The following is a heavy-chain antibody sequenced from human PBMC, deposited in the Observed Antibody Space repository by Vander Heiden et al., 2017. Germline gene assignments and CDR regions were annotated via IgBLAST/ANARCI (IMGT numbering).Heavy chain of an antibody. CDR2: VSSSGSSI. V-gene: IGHV3-21*01. CDR1: GFPLTTYS. D-gene: IGHD4-17*01. J-gene: IGHJ4*02. Sequence: EVQLVESGGGLVKPGGSLRLSWAASGFPLTTYSMNWVRQAPGKGLEWVSSVSSSGSSIHYADSVKGRFTISRDTAKNSLYLQMNSLRAEDTAVYYCARDSHGDYYFDYWGQGTLVTVSS. CDR3: ARDSHGDYYFDY.